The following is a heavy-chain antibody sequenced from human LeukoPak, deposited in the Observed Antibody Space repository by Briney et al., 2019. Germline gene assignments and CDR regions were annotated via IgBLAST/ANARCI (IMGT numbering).Heavy chain of an antibody. CDR3: ANDLGPSGAGWFDP. J-gene: IGHJ5*02. CDR1: GFTFDDYA. V-gene: IGHV3-43*02. CDR2: ISGDGVST. Sequence: AGGSLGLSCAASGFTFDDYAIHWVRQVPGKVLEWVSLISGDGVSTYYADSVKGRFTISRDNSKNSLYLQMNSLRTEDTALYYCANDLGPSGAGWFDPWGQGTLVTVSS. D-gene: IGHD7-27*01.